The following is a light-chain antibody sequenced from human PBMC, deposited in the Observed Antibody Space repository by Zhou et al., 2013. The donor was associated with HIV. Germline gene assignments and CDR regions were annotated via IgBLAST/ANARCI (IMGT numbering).Light chain of an antibody. Sequence: DIQMTQSPSSLSASVGDRVTITCRASQSISSYLNWYQQKPGKAPKLLIYAASSLQSGVPARFSGSGSGTEFTLTISSLQPDDFATYYCQQYNGDFGQGTKLEIK. CDR3: QQYNGD. J-gene: IGKJ2*01. CDR2: AAS. CDR1: QSISSY. V-gene: IGKV1-39*01.